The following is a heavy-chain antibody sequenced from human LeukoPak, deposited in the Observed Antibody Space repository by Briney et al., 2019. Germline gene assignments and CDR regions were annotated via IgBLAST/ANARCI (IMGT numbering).Heavy chain of an antibody. CDR3: ARGHYGLDY. D-gene: IGHD3/OR15-3a*01. Sequence: GGSLRLSCAASGFTFSDYYMSWIRQAPGKGLEWVSYIDLRGSTIYYADSVKGRFTISRDNAKDSLFLQMNSLKAEDTAVYYCARGHYGLDYWGQGTLVTVSS. V-gene: IGHV3-11*04. CDR2: IDLRGSTI. J-gene: IGHJ4*02. CDR1: GFTFSDYY.